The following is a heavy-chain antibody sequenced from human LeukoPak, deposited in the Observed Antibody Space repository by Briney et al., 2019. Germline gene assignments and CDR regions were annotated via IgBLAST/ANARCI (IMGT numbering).Heavy chain of an antibody. CDR2: ISSSSSYI. J-gene: IGHJ4*02. CDR1: GFTFSSFT. Sequence: PGGSLRLSCAASGFTFSSFTMNWVRQAPGKGLEWVSSISSSSSYIYYADSVKGRFTISRDNAKNSLYLQMNSLRAEDTAVYYCARDRTLGYCSSTSCSNSDYWGQGTLVTVSS. V-gene: IGHV3-21*01. D-gene: IGHD2-2*01. CDR3: ARDRTLGYCSSTSCSNSDY.